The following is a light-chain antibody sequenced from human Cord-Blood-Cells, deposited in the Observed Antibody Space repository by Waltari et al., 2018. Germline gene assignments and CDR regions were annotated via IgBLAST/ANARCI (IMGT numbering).Light chain of an antibody. Sequence: QSALTQPASVSGSPGQSITIPCTGTSSDVGGYKYVPWYQQHPGKAPKLMIYDVSNRPSGVSNRFSGSKSGNTASLTISGLQAEDEADYYCSSYTSSSTLVVFGGGTKLTVL. V-gene: IGLV2-14*01. CDR2: DVS. CDR3: SSYTSSSTLVV. CDR1: SSDVGGYKY. J-gene: IGLJ2*01.